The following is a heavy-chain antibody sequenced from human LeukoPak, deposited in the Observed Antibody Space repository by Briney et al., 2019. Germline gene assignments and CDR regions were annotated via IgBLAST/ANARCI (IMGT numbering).Heavy chain of an antibody. J-gene: IGHJ4*02. CDR1: GFTFSSYS. CDR3: AREGTAMVALSFDY. Sequence: PGGSLRLSCAASGFTFSSYSMNWVRQAPGKGLEWVSSISSSSSYIYYADSVKGRFTISRDNAKNSLYLQMNSLRAEDTAVYYCAREGTAMVALSFDYWGQGTLVTVSS. CDR2: ISSSSSYI. V-gene: IGHV3-21*01. D-gene: IGHD5-18*01.